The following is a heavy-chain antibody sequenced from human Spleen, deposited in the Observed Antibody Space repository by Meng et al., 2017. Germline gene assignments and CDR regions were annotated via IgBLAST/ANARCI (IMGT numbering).Heavy chain of an antibody. Sequence: GESLKISCKGSGYNFDAYWIAWVRQMPGKGLEWMGIIYPDDSHTTYSPSFQGQVTISADKSITTAYLQWSGLKASDTAMYYCARQSFGSSLYDLDYWGQGTLVTVSS. CDR2: IYPDDSHT. CDR3: ARQSFGSSLYDLDY. CDR1: GYNFDAYW. D-gene: IGHD6-13*01. V-gene: IGHV5-51*01. J-gene: IGHJ4*02.